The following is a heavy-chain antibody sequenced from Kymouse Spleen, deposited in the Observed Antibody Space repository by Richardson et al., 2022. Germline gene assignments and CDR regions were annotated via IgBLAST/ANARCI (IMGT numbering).Heavy chain of an antibody. CDR1: GFTFSNAW. D-gene: IGHD3-3*01. V-gene: IGHV3-15*01. CDR3: TLFWSGYYPYYYYYGMDV. CDR2: IKSKTDGGTT. J-gene: IGHJ6*02. Sequence: EVQLVESGGGLVKPGGSLRLSCAASGFTFSNAWMSWVRQAPGKGLEWVGRIKSKTDGGTTDYAAPVKGRFTISRDDSKNTLYLQMNSLKTEDTAVYYCTLFWSGYYPYYYYYGMDVWGQGTTVTVSS.